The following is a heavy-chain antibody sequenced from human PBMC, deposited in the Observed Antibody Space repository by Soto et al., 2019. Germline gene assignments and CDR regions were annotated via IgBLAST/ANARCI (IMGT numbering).Heavy chain of an antibody. J-gene: IGHJ6*02. CDR1: GFTCDDYG. D-gene: IGHD1-26*01. CDR2: INWNGGST. V-gene: IGHV3-20*04. Sequence: ASLRLSCAASGFTCDDYGISWVRQAPGKGLEWVSGINWNGGSTGYADSVKGRFTISRDNAKNSLYLQMNSLRAEDTALYYCASGIVGATTYGMDVWGQGTTVTV. CDR3: ASGIVGATTYGMDV.